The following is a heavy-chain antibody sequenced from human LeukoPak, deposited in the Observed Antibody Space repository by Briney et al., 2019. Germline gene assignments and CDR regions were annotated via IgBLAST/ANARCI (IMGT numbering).Heavy chain of an antibody. V-gene: IGHV4-59*01. CDR3: ARLRSYSRSYLDY. CDR1: GGAISSYY. CDR2: IYYSGST. J-gene: IGHJ4*02. D-gene: IGHD1-26*01. Sequence: SETLSLTCTVSGGAISSYYWSWIRQPPGKGLEWIGYIYYSGSTNYNPSLKSRVTLSVDTSKNQFSLKLSSVRAADTAVYYCARLRSYSRSYLDYWGQGTLVTVSS.